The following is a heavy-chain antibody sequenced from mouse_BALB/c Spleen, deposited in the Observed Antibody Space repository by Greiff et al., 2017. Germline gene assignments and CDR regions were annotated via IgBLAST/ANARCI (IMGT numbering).Heavy chain of an antibody. CDR3: TREGSDAWFAY. Sequence: EVMLVESGGGLVKPGGSLKLSCAASGFTFSSYAMSWVRQTPEKRLEWVASISSGGSTYYPDSVKGRFTISRDNARNTLYLQMSSLKSEDTAMYYCTREGSDAWFAYWGQGTLVTVSA. CDR2: ISSGGST. D-gene: IGHD2-13*01. CDR1: GFTFSSYA. J-gene: IGHJ3*01. V-gene: IGHV5-6-5*01.